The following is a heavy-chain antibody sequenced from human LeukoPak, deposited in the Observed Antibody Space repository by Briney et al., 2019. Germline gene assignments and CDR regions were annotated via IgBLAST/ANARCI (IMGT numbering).Heavy chain of an antibody. J-gene: IGHJ6*02. V-gene: IGHV1-18*01. CDR1: VYTFTSYG. CDR3: ARDLDIVVVAAALRHYGLDV. Sequence: ASVKVSCKASVYTFTSYGISWVRQAPGQGLEWMGWISPYNGNTNYAQKFQGRVTMTTDTSTTTAYMELRSLRSDDTAVYYCARDLDIVVVAAALRHYGLDVWGQGTTVTVSS. CDR2: ISPYNGNT. D-gene: IGHD2-15*01.